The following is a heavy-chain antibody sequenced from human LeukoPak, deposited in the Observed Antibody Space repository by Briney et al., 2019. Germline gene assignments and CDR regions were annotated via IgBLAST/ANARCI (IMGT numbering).Heavy chain of an antibody. CDR2: IHPGDSNT. D-gene: IGHD4-17*01. V-gene: IGHV5-51*01. CDR3: ARHATVTTPRYFDY. CDR1: GYTFTTYW. Sequence: GESLKISCKASGYTFTTYWIGWVRQMPGKGLEWMGIIHPGDSNTRYSPSSQGQVTISADKSFTTAYLQWGSLEASDTAIYYCARHATVTTPRYFDYWGQGTLVTVST. J-gene: IGHJ4*02.